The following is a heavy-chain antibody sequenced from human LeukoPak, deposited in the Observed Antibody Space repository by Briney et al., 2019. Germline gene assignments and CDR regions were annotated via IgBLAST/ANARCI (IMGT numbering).Heavy chain of an antibody. D-gene: IGHD3-22*01. Sequence: ASVKVSCKASGYTFTSYGISWVRQAPGQGLEWMGWISAYNGNANYAQKLQGRVTMTTDTSTSTAYMELRSLRSDDTAVYYCARWDYDSSGYSHWYFDPWGRGTLVTVSS. CDR2: ISAYNGNA. CDR3: ARWDYDSSGYSHWYFDP. V-gene: IGHV1-18*01. J-gene: IGHJ2*01. CDR1: GYTFTSYG.